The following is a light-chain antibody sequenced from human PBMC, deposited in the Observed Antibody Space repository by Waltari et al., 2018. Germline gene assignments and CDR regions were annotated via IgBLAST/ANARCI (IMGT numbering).Light chain of an antibody. CDR3: QQSYSTPRT. J-gene: IGKJ4*01. V-gene: IGKV1-39*01. CDR1: QSISSY. CDR2: AAS. Sequence: DIQMTQSPSSLSASVGDRVTITCRASQSISSYLNWYQQKPGKAPKLLIYAASSLQSGVQSRCSGSGSGTDFTLTISSLQPEDFATYYCQQSYSTPRTFGGGTKVEIK.